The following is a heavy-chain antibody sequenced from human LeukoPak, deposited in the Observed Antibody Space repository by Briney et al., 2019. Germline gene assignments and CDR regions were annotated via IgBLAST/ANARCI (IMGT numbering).Heavy chain of an antibody. D-gene: IGHD1-26*01. CDR3: AIDSNIVGATYYFDY. CDR2: LTGSGGGT. Sequence: PGGSLRLSCAASGFTFSNSAMSWVRQAPGKGLEWVSALTGSGGGTYYADSVKGRFTVSRDNAKNSLFLQMNSLRAEDTAVYYCAIDSNIVGATYYFDYWGQGTLVTVSS. V-gene: IGHV3-23*01. J-gene: IGHJ4*02. CDR1: GFTFSNSA.